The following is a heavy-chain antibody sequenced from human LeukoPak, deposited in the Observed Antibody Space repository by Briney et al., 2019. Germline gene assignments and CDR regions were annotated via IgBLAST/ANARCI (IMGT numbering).Heavy chain of an antibody. CDR1: GGSISSSSYY. V-gene: IGHV4-39*07. CDR3: ARGRGGGYPDY. J-gene: IGHJ4*02. Sequence: PSETLSLTCTVSGGSISSSSYYWGWIRQPPGKGLEWIGSIYYSGSTYYNPSLKSRVTISVDTSKNQFSLKLSSVTAADTAVYYCARGRGGGYPDYWGQGTLVTVSS. CDR2: IYYSGST. D-gene: IGHD2-15*01.